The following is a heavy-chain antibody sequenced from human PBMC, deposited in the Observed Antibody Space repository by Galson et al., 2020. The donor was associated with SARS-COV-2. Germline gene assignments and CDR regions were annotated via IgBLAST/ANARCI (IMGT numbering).Heavy chain of an antibody. CDR2: INGGGSGT. CDR1: RFTFISSW. D-gene: IGHD3-22*01. Sequence: QAGGSLRLSCAASRFTFISSWMYWVRQGPGKGLVWVSRINGGGSGTEYADSVKGRFLISRDNVKNTVYLQMNSLRAEDTAVYYCARGGGSSGHRYFDSWGQGTLVTVAS. CDR3: ARGGGSSGHRYFDS. V-gene: IGHV3-74*03. J-gene: IGHJ4*02.